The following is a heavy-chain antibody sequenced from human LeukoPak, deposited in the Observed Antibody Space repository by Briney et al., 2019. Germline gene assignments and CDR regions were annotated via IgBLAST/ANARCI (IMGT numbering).Heavy chain of an antibody. V-gene: IGHV1-69*13. CDR3: ERFSTGYSYAPIDY. CDR2: IIPIFGTA. CDR1: GGTFSSYA. Sequence: ASVKVSCKASGGTFSSYAISWVRQAPGQGLEWMGGIIPIFGTANYAQKFQGRVTSTADESTSTAYMELSSLRSENTAVYYCERFSTGYSYAPIDYWGQGTLVTVSS. D-gene: IGHD5-18*01. J-gene: IGHJ4*02.